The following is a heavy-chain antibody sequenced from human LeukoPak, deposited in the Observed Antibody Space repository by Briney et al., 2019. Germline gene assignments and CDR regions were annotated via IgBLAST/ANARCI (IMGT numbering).Heavy chain of an antibody. CDR2: INPNSGGT. CDR1: GYTFTGYY. V-gene: IGHV1-2*02. Sequence: ASVKVSCKASGYTFTGYYMHWVRQAPGQGLEWMGWINPNSGGTNYAQKFQGRVTMPRDTSISTAYMELSRLRSDDTAVYYCARARYCSSTSCQNSKTLAAPRAEYFQHWGQGTLVTVSS. J-gene: IGHJ1*01. D-gene: IGHD2-2*01. CDR3: ARARYCSSTSCQNSKTLAAPRAEYFQH.